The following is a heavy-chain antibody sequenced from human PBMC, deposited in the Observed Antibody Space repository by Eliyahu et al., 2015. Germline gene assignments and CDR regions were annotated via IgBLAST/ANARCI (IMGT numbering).Heavy chain of an antibody. J-gene: IGHJ4*02. D-gene: IGHD2-15*01. Sequence: QVQLQQWGAGLLKPSETLSXTCAVXXGSXXGYYWSWIRQPPGKGLEWIGEINHSGSTNYNPSLKSRVTISVDTSKNQFSLKLSSVTAADTAVYYCARGGVVVAATPFNYWGQGTLVTVSS. CDR2: INHSGST. CDR1: XGSXXGYY. CDR3: ARGGVVVAATPFNY. V-gene: IGHV4-34*01.